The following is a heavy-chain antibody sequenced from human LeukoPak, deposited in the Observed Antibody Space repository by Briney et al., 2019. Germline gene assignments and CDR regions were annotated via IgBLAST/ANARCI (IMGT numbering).Heavy chain of an antibody. CDR3: TKGATLVPQGDFES. CDR2: ISGSGDVT. Sequence: GGSLRLSCAASGFSFSSYALNWVRQAPGKGLEWVSGISGSGDVTYYADSVGGRLTISRDNAKNTLYLQMNSLIVEDTAIYYCTKGATLVPQGDFESWGQGTLVTVSS. CDR1: GFSFSSYA. J-gene: IGHJ4*02. V-gene: IGHV3-23*01. D-gene: IGHD2-8*02.